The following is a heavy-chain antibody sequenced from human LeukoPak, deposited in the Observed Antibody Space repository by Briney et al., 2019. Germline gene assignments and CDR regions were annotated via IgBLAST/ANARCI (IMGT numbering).Heavy chain of an antibody. J-gene: IGHJ4*02. Sequence: PSETLSLTCTVSGDSISSYYWSWIRQPPAKGLEWIGYIYYSGSTNYNPSLKSRVTISVDTSKNQFSLKLSSVTAADTAVNYCASSLYYDFWSGSLDYWGQGTLVTVSS. V-gene: IGHV4-59*01. CDR1: GDSISSYY. CDR2: IYYSGST. CDR3: ASSLYYDFWSGSLDY. D-gene: IGHD3-3*01.